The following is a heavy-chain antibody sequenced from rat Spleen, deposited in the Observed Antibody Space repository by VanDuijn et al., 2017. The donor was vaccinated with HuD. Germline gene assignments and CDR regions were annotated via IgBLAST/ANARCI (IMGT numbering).Heavy chain of an antibody. J-gene: IGHJ4*01. Sequence: EVQLVESGGGLVQPGRSLKLSCAASGFTYSNYVMAWVRQAPTKGLEWVASISTGGGNTYYRDSVKGRFTISRDNAKNTLYLQMDSLRSEDTATYYCAKDMHYVYYGLDYVMDAWGQGASVTVSS. CDR1: GFTYSNYV. CDR2: ISTGGGNT. CDR3: AKDMHYVYYGLDYVMDA. D-gene: IGHD1-6*01. V-gene: IGHV5S13*01.